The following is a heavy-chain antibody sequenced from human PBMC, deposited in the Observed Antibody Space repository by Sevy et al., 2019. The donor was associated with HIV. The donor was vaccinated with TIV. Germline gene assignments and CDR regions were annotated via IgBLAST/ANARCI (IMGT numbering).Heavy chain of an antibody. D-gene: IGHD3-22*01. Sequence: ASVKVSCKASGGTFSSYAISWVRQAPGQGLEWMRGIIPILGTANYSQKFQGRVTITADKSTSTAYMELSSLRSEDTAVYYCARAVRGYYDSSGYNEFDYWGQGTLVTVSS. J-gene: IGHJ4*02. CDR1: GGTFSSYA. V-gene: IGHV1-69*10. CDR3: ARAVRGYYDSSGYNEFDY. CDR2: IIPILGTA.